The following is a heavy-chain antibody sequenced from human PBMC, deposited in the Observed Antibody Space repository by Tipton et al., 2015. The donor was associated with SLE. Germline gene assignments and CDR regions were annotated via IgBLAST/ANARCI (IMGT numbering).Heavy chain of an antibody. CDR1: GFTFSSYA. Sequence: SLRLSCAASGFTFSSYAMSWVRQAPGKGLEWVSVIYSGGSSTYYADSVKGRFTISRDNSKNTLYLQMNSLRAEDTAVYYCARAHYCSSTSCYAYYYYGMDVWGQGTTVTVSS. CDR2: IYSGGSST. CDR3: ARAHYCSSTSCYAYYYYGMDV. V-gene: IGHV3-23*03. J-gene: IGHJ6*02. D-gene: IGHD2-2*01.